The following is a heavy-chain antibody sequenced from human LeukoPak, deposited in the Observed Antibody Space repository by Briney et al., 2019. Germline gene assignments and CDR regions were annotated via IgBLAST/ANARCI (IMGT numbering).Heavy chain of an antibody. V-gene: IGHV1-69*06. CDR1: GGTFSSYA. J-gene: IGHJ4*02. Sequence: GSSVKVSCKASGGTFSSYAISWVRQAPGQGLEWMGGIIPTFGTANYAQKFQGRVTITADKSTSTAYMELSSLRSEDTAVYYCARGLYSSGWYYFDYWGQGTLVTVSS. CDR2: IIPTFGTA. D-gene: IGHD6-19*01. CDR3: ARGLYSSGWYYFDY.